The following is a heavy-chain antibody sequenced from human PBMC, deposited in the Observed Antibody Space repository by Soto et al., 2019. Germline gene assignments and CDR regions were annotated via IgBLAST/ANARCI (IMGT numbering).Heavy chain of an antibody. V-gene: IGHV1-8*01. CDR1: GYTFPSYD. CDR3: ARGGAVRGTDV. CDR2: MNHNRGNT. J-gene: IGHJ6*02. Sequence: QVQLVQSGAEVKKPGASVKVSCKASGYTFPSYDINWVRQATGQGIEWMGWMNHNRGNTGYAQKFKGRVTMTRNTSLSPAYMGLSSLRSEDTAVYYCARGGAVRGTDVWGQGTTVTVSS. D-gene: IGHD3-10*01.